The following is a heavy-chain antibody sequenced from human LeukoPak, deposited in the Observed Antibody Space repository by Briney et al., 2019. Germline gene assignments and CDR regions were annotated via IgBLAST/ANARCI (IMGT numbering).Heavy chain of an antibody. CDR1: GGTFSSYA. CDR3: ATIKVLRFLEWSDYYYYYYMDV. J-gene: IGHJ6*03. V-gene: IGHV1-24*01. CDR2: FDPEDGET. D-gene: IGHD3-3*01. Sequence: ASVKVSCTASGGTFSSYAISWVRQAPGKGLEWMGGFDPEDGETIYAQKFQGRVTMTEDTSTDTAYMELSSLRSEDTAVYYCATIKVLRFLEWSDYYYYYYMDVWGKGTTVTVSS.